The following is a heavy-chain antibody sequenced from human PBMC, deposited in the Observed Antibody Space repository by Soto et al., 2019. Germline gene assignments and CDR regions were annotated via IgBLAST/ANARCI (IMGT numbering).Heavy chain of an antibody. CDR2: ISAHNGNT. Sequence: GASVKVSCKASGYTFSSYGITWVRRAPGQGLEWMGWISAHNGNTNYAQKFQDRVTMTADTSTSTAYMELRSLRSDDTAMYYFARDRAHSNGYYGFYFDYWGQGSLVTVSS. J-gene: IGHJ4*02. V-gene: IGHV1-18*01. D-gene: IGHD3-22*01. CDR1: GYTFSSYG. CDR3: ARDRAHSNGYYGFYFDY.